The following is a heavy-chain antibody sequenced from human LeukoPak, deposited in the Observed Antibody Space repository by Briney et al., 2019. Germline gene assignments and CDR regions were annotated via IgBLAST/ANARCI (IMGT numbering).Heavy chain of an antibody. V-gene: IGHV4-59*01. CDR2: IYYSGST. J-gene: IGHJ5*02. CDR1: GGSISSYY. Sequence: SETLSLTCTVSGGSISSYYWSWIRQPPGKGLEWIGYIYYSGSTNYNPSLKSRVTISVDTSKNQFSLKLSSVTAADTAVYYCARASWDCSSTSCYALYNWFDPWGQGTLVTVSS. D-gene: IGHD2-2*01. CDR3: ARASWDCSSTSCYALYNWFDP.